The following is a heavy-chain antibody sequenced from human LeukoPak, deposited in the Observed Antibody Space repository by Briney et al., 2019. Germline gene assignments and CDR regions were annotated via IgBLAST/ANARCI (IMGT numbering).Heavy chain of an antibody. CDR2: INHSGST. D-gene: IGHD3-10*01. J-gene: IGHJ6*04. Sequence: SETLSLTCAVYGGSFSGYYWSWIRQPPGKGLEWIGEINHSGSTNYNPSLKSRVTISVDTSKNQFSLKLSSVTAADTAVYYCARGEITMVRGVIHYGMDVWGKGTTVTVSS. CDR1: GGSFSGYY. CDR3: ARGEITMVRGVIHYGMDV. V-gene: IGHV4-34*01.